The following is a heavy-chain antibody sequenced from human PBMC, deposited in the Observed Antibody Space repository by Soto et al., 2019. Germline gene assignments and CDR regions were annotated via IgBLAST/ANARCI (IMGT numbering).Heavy chain of an antibody. CDR3: ARGGGVGVAGSAAFDM. Sequence: QLHLVQSGAVVKKPGASVTVSCSASGYPVTAYYMHWVRQAPGRGLEWMGGINPATGAAKYTQTCQGRGTMTRDTSTSTVFMELSGLKSEDTAGFYCARGGGVGVAGSAAFDMWGQGTLVTVSS. D-gene: IGHD3-3*01. V-gene: IGHV1-2*02. CDR2: INPATGAA. CDR1: GYPVTAYY. J-gene: IGHJ3*02.